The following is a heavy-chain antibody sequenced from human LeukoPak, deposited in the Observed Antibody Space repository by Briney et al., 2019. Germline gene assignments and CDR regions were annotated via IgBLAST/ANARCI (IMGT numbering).Heavy chain of an antibody. CDR1: GFPFSDDW. J-gene: IGHJ3*02. D-gene: IGHD3-22*01. CDR2: IKKKGDGGTT. CDR3: TTDLVVVITDDAFDI. V-gene: IGHV3-15*01. Sequence: GGSLRLSCAASGFPFSDDWMNWVRQAPGKGLEWVGRIKKKGDGGTTDYAAPVKGRFTISRDDSKNTLYLQMNSLKTEDTAVYYCTTDLVVVITDDAFDIWGQGTVVTVSS.